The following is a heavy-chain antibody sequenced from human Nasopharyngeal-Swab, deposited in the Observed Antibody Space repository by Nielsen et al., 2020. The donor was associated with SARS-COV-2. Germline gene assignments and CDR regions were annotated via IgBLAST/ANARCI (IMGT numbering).Heavy chain of an antibody. D-gene: IGHD5-12*01. V-gene: IGHV3-74*01. J-gene: IGHJ4*02. CDR1: GFTFSSYW. CDR3: ARSGYSGYDDYGGTLEDY. Sequence: GSLRLSCAASGFTFSSYWMHWVRQAPGKGLVWVSRINSDGSSTSYADSVKGRFTISRDNAKNTLYLQMNSLRAEDTAVYYCARSGYSGYDDYGGTLEDYWGQGTLVTVSS. CDR2: INSDGSST.